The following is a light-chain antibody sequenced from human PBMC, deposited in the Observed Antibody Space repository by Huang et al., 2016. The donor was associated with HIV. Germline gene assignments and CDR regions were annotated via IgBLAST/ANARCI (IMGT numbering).Light chain of an antibody. J-gene: IGKJ2*01. CDR1: QSVSSN. CDR2: GAS. Sequence: EIVMTQSPGTLSVSPGERVTLSCRASQSVSSNLAWYQQKPDQAPRLLLYGASTRATGVPARFSGSGSGTEFTLTISSLQSEDFAVYYCQHYNNWPPRYTFGQGTKLEIK. CDR3: QHYNNWPPRYT. V-gene: IGKV3-15*01.